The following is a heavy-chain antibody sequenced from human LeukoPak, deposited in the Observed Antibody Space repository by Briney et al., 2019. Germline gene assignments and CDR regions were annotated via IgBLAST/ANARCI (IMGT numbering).Heavy chain of an antibody. Sequence: GGSLRLSCAASGFTFSSYAMSWVRQAPGKGLEWVSAISGSGGSTYYADSVKGRFTISRDNSKNTLYLQMNSLRAEDTAVYYCAKNLFGFWSAPAYYFDYWGQGTLVTVSS. CDR1: GFTFSSYA. CDR2: ISGSGGST. CDR3: AKNLFGFWSAPAYYFDY. V-gene: IGHV3-23*01. J-gene: IGHJ4*02. D-gene: IGHD3-3*01.